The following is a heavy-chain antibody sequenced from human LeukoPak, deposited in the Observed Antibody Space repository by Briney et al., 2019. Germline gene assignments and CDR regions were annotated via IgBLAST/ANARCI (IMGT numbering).Heavy chain of an antibody. J-gene: IGHJ1*01. CDR2: IYYSGST. D-gene: IGHD6-19*01. CDR3: ARGGWYPESFQH. V-gene: IGHV4-59*01. CDR1: GGSISSYY. Sequence: SETLSLTCTVSGGSISSYYWNWIRQPPGKGLEWIGYIYYSGSTNYNPSLKSRVTISVDTSKNQFSLKLSSVTAADTAVYYCARGGWYPESFQHWGQGALVSVSS.